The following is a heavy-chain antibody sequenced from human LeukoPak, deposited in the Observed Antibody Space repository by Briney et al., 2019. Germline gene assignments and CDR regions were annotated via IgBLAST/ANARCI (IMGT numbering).Heavy chain of an antibody. Sequence: GGSLRLSFAASGFTFSTSGMHWVRQAPGKGLEWVAFMQFDGSNKYQRDSVKGRLTISRDSSKNTLYLQMNSLRAEDTAVYYCAKDGGVWQMSHWFDYWGQGTLVTVSS. CDR2: MQFDGSNK. J-gene: IGHJ4*02. V-gene: IGHV3-30*02. D-gene: IGHD3-16*01. CDR3: AKDGGVWQMSHWFDY. CDR1: GFTFSTSG.